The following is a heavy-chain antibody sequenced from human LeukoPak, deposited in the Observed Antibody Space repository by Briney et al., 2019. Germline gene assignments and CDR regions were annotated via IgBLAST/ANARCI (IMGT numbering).Heavy chain of an antibody. J-gene: IGHJ4*02. CDR2: ISYDGSNK. Sequence: GGSLRLSCAASGFTFSSYAMHWVRQAPGKGLEWVAVISYDGSNKYYADSVKGRFTISRDNSKNTLYLQMNSLRAEDTAVYYCARAGPSAGDPLGYWGQGTLVTVSS. D-gene: IGHD7-27*01. CDR3: ARAGPSAGDPLGY. V-gene: IGHV3-30-3*01. CDR1: GFTFSSYA.